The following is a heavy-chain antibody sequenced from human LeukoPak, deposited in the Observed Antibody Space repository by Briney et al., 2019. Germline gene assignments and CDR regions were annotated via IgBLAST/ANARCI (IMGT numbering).Heavy chain of an antibody. CDR2: IRYDGSNK. CDR1: GFTFSSYG. D-gene: IGHD6-19*01. CDR3: AKDLKSSGWFRHDAFDI. Sequence: GGSLRLSCAASGFTFSSYGMHWVRQAPGKGLEWVAFIRYDGSNKYYADSVKGRFTISRDNSKNTLYLQMNSLRAEDTAVYYCAKDLKSSGWFRHDAFDIWGQGTMVTVSS. J-gene: IGHJ3*02. V-gene: IGHV3-30*02.